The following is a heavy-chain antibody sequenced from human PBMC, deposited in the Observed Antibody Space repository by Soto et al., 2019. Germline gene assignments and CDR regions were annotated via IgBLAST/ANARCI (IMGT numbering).Heavy chain of an antibody. V-gene: IGHV3-30-3*01. D-gene: IGHD2-21*02. J-gene: IGHJ6*02. Sequence: QVQLVESGGGVVQPGRSLRLSCAASGFTFSSYAMHWVRQAPGKGLEWVAVISYDGSNKYYADSVKGRFTISRDNSKNTLYLQMNSLRAEETAVYYCARPYEGAYCGGDCPPAGDYYYGMDVWGQGTTVTVSS. CDR2: ISYDGSNK. CDR1: GFTFSSYA. CDR3: ARPYEGAYCGGDCPPAGDYYYGMDV.